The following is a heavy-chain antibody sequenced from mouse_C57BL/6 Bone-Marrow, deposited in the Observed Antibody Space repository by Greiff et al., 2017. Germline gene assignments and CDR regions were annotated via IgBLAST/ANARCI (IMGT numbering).Heavy chain of an antibody. CDR2: INYDGSST. Sequence: EVKLVESEGGLVQPGSSMKLSCTASGFTFSDYYMAWVRQVPEKGLEWVANINYDGSSTYYLDSLKSRFIISRDNAKNILYLQMSSLKSEDTATYYCAREGTTGYYLDYWGQGTTLTVSS. J-gene: IGHJ2*01. CDR3: AREGTTGYYLDY. D-gene: IGHD3-1*01. V-gene: IGHV5-16*01. CDR1: GFTFSDYY.